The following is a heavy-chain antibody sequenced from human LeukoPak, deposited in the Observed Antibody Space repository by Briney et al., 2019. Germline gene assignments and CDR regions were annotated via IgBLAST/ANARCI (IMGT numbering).Heavy chain of an antibody. Sequence: GGSLRLSCTASGFSFSSYAMTWVRQAPGKGLEWVSALSGTGGTRYYANSVKGRFTISRDNSKNTVYLQMNSLRADDTAVYYCAKDRIGTYYFFDSWGQETLVTVSS. J-gene: IGHJ4*02. CDR2: LSGTGGTR. CDR1: GFSFSSYA. V-gene: IGHV3-23*01. D-gene: IGHD3-10*01. CDR3: AKDRIGTYYFFDS.